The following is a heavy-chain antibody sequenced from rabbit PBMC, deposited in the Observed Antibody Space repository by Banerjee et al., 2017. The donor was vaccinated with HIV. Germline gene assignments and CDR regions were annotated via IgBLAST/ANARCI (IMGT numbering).Heavy chain of an antibody. Sequence: QEQLEESGGGLVKPEGSLTLTCTASGLSFSSSYYMCWVRQAPGKGLEWIGCIVTDNEYAYYASWAKGRFTISKTSSTTVDLKMTSLTAADTATYFCARGVYGYAPSLWGPGTLVTVS. CDR2: IVTDNEYA. CDR1: GLSFSSSYY. V-gene: IGHV1S45*01. CDR3: ARGVYGYAPSL. J-gene: IGHJ4*01. D-gene: IGHD6-1*01.